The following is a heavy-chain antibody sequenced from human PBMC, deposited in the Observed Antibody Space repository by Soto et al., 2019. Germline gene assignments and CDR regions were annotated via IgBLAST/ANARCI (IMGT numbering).Heavy chain of an antibody. CDR3: ARTAEGYCSGGSCYPHFDY. CDR2: IYYSGST. V-gene: IGHV4-61*01. J-gene: IGHJ4*02. Sequence: SETLSLTCTVSGGSVSSGSYYWSWIRQPPGKGLEWIGYIYYSGSTNYNPSLKSRVTISVDTSKNQFSLKLSSVTAADTAVYYCARTAEGYCSGGSCYPHFDYWGQGTLVTVSS. D-gene: IGHD2-15*01. CDR1: GGSVSSGSYY.